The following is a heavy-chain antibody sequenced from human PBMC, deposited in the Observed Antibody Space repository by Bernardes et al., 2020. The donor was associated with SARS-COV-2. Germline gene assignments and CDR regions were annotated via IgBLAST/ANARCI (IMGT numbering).Heavy chain of an antibody. D-gene: IGHD1-26*01. Sequence: SETLSLTCTVSGGSISSSSYYWGWIRQPPGKGLEWIGSIYYSGSTYYNPSLKSRVTISVDTSKNQFSLKLSSVTAADTAVYYCARHWGGGVVGATWRYWGQGTLVTVSS. J-gene: IGHJ4*02. CDR2: IYYSGST. CDR1: GGSISSSSYY. CDR3: ARHWGGGVVGATWRY. V-gene: IGHV4-39*01.